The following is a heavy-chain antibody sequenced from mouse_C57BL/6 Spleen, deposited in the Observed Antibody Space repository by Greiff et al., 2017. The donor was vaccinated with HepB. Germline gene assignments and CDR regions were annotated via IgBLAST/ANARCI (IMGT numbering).Heavy chain of an antibody. Sequence: VKLMESGPGLVAPSQSLSITCTVSGFSLTSYAISWVRQPPGKGLEWLGVIWTGGGTNYNSALKSRLSISKDNSKSQVFLKMNSLQTDDTARYYCARNPPPTVGYYFDYWGQGTTLTVSS. V-gene: IGHV2-9-1*01. J-gene: IGHJ2*01. CDR3: ARNPPPTVGYYFDY. CDR2: IWTGGGT. D-gene: IGHD1-1*01. CDR1: GFSLTSYA.